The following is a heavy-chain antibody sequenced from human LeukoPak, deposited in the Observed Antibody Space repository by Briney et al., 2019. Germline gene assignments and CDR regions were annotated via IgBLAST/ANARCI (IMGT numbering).Heavy chain of an antibody. Sequence: PGGSLRLSCAASGFTFSSYAMHWVRQAPGKGLEWVAVISYDGSNKYYADSVKGRFTISRDNSKNTLYLQMNSLRAEDTAVYYCASGYGDYVESTVFDYWGQGTLVTVSS. CDR3: ASGYGDYVESTVFDY. J-gene: IGHJ4*02. CDR2: ISYDGSNK. CDR1: GFTFSSYA. V-gene: IGHV3-30*04. D-gene: IGHD4-17*01.